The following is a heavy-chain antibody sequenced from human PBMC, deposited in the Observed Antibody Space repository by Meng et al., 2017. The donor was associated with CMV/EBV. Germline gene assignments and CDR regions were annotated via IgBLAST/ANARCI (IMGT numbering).Heavy chain of an antibody. CDR1: GYTFTSYD. CDR3: ARDRPDTYYDFWSGMYYGMDV. D-gene: IGHD3-3*01. V-gene: IGHV1-8*01. CDR2: MNPNSGNT. J-gene: IGHJ6*02. Sequence: ASVKVSCKASGYTFTSYDINWVRQATGQGLEWMGWMNPNSGNTGYAQKFQGRVTITADKSTSTAYMELSSLRSEDTAVYYCARDRPDTYYDFWSGMYYGMDVWGQGTTVTVSS.